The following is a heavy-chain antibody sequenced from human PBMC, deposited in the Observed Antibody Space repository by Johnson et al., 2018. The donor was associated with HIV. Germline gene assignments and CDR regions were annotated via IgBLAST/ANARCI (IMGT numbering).Heavy chain of an antibody. CDR3: AKDMSRVVTPWAVSFDI. J-gene: IGHJ3*02. CDR2: ISWDSGTI. CDR1: GFTFDNFA. V-gene: IGHV3-9*01. Sequence: VQLAESGGGLVQPGGSLRLSCAVSGFTFDNFAMHWVRQAPGKGLEWVSSISWDSGTIGYADSVKGRFTISRDNAKISLYLQMDSLRAEDTAVYYCAKDMSRVVTPWAVSFDIWGQGTMVTVSS. D-gene: IGHD4-23*01.